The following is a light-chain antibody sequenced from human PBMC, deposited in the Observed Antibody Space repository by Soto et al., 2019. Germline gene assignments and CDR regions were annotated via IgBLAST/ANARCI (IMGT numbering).Light chain of an antibody. J-gene: IGKJ1*01. CDR1: QSISSW. CDR2: DAS. Sequence: IQFTQSPSSLSASVGDRLTITCRASQSISSWVAWYQQKPGKPPKLLIYDASSLESGVPSRFSGSGSGTDFSLTITSLQPDDSATYYCQQYHSYYPWTFGQGTKVDIK. V-gene: IGKV1-5*01. CDR3: QQYHSYYPWT.